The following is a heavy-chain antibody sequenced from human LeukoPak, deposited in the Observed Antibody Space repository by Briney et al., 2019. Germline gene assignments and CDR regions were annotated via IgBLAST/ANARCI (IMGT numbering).Heavy chain of an antibody. CDR2: INSDGSST. CDR3: ARAPPGMTTDY. CDR1: GFTFSGYW. V-gene: IGHV3-74*01. Sequence: AGGSLRLSCAASGFTFSGYWMHWVREAPGKGLVWVSRINSDGSSTSYADSVKGRFTISRDNAKNTLYLQMNSLSAEDTAVYYCARAPPGMTTDYWGQGTLVTVTS. D-gene: IGHD4-11*01. J-gene: IGHJ4*02.